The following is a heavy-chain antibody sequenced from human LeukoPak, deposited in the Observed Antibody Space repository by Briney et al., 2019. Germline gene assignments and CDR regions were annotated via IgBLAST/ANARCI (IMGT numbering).Heavy chain of an antibody. Sequence: SVKVSCKASGGTFSSYAISWVRQAPGQGLEWMGRIIPIFGIADYAQKFQGRVTITADKSTSTAYMELSSLRSEDTAVYYCARGGMNRKCTNGVCSQNWFDPWGQGTLVTVSS. D-gene: IGHD2-8*01. CDR2: IIPIFGIA. CDR3: ARGGMNRKCTNGVCSQNWFDP. J-gene: IGHJ5*02. CDR1: GGTFSSYA. V-gene: IGHV1-69*04.